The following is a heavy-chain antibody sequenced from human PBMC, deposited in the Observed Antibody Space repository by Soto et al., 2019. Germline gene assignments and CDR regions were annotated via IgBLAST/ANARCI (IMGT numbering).Heavy chain of an antibody. CDR3: AHRPIVGAAI. V-gene: IGHV4-4*02. Sequence: QVQLQESGPGLVKPSGTLSLTCGVFGGSISNSNWWTWVRQPPGKGLEWIGEIYHTGSTNYNSSLMSRVTISLDKPNNQFSLKLSSVTAADTAVYYCAHRPIVGAAIWGQGTLATVSS. CDR2: IYHTGST. CDR1: GGSISNSNW. D-gene: IGHD1-26*01. J-gene: IGHJ4*02.